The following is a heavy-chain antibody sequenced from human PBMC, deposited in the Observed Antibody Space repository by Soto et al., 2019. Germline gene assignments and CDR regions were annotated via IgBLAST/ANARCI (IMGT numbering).Heavy chain of an antibody. CDR2: IKEDGSQK. CDR3: ARDGALHTMDY. J-gene: IGHJ4*01. Sequence: GVSLRLSFAASGFTFSSSWMSWVRQAPEKGLEWVGNIKEDGSQKYYLDSVKGRFTISRDNSKNALYLQMNSLTAEDTAGYYSARDGALHTMDYEGHGSLCSVSS. V-gene: IGHV3-7*01. D-gene: IGHD3-10*01. CDR1: GFTFSSSW.